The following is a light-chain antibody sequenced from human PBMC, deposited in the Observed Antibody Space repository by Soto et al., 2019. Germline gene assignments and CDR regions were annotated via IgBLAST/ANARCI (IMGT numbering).Light chain of an antibody. Sequence: DIQMTQSPSTLSASVGDRVTITCRASQSISSWLAWYKQKPGKAPNLLIYDASSLESGVPSRFSGSGSGTECTRAISSLQPDDFAPYYWQQSNSYSSFSQGTKLAIK. CDR1: QSISSW. CDR3: QQSNSYSS. J-gene: IGKJ2*01. V-gene: IGKV1-5*01. CDR2: DAS.